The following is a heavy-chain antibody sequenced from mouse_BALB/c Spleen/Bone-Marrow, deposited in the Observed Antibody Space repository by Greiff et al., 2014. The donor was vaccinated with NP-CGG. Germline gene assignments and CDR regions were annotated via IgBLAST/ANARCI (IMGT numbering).Heavy chain of an antibody. CDR3: ARETVRGFVY. J-gene: IGHJ3*01. CDR1: GYAFTNYL. Sequence: QVQLKESGAELVRPGTSVKVPCKASGYAFTNYLIEWIKQRPGQGLEWIGVSNPGSGGTNYNEKFKGKATLTADKSSSTAYMQLSSLTSDDSAVYFCARETVRGFVYWGQGTLVTVSA. D-gene: IGHD3-2*01. CDR2: SNPGSGGT. V-gene: IGHV1-54*01.